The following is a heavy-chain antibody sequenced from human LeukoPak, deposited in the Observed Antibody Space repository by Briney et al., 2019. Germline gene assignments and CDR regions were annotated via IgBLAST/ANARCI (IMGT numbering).Heavy chain of an antibody. CDR3: ARDSYPYGSGSYPYYFDY. J-gene: IGHJ4*02. CDR2: ISSSSSYI. V-gene: IGHV3-21*01. CDR1: GFTFSSYS. D-gene: IGHD3-10*01. Sequence: GGSLRLSCAASGFTFSSYSMNWVRQAPGKGLEWVSSISSSSSYIYYADSVKGRFTISRDNAKNSLYLQMNSLRAEDTAVYYCARDSYPYGSGSYPYYFDYWGQGTLVTVSS.